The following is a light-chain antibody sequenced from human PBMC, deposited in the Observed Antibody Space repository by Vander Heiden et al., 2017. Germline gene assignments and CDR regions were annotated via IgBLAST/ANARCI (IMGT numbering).Light chain of an antibody. CDR3: QQYYSTPQT. Sequence: DIVLTQSPDSLAVSLGERVTINCKSSQIVLYNSNNKNYLAWYQQKPGQPPKLLIYWASTRESGVPDRFSGSGSGTEFTLTISSLQAEDGAIYYCQQYYSTPQTFGQGTKVEI. V-gene: IGKV4-1*01. CDR1: QIVLYNSNNKNY. CDR2: WAS. J-gene: IGKJ1*01.